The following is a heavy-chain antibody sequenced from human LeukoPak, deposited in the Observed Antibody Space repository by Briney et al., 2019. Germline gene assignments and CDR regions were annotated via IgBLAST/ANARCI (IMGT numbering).Heavy chain of an antibody. J-gene: IGHJ4*02. V-gene: IGHV3-30-3*01. CDR1: GFTFSSDA. Sequence: GGSLRLSCAASGFTFSSDAMHWVRQAPGKGLEWVAVISYDGSNKYYADSVKGRFTISRDNSKNTLYLQMNSLRAEDTAVYYCARRSCSDGSCSKPGDYWGQGTLVTVPS. D-gene: IGHD2-15*01. CDR3: ARRSCSDGSCSKPGDY. CDR2: ISYDGSNK.